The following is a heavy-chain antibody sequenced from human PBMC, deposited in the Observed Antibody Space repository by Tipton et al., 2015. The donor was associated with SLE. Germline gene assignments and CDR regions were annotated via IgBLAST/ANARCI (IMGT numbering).Heavy chain of an antibody. CDR1: GGSISSSSYY. CDR3: ARGGTGDGRNPFDP. J-gene: IGHJ5*02. D-gene: IGHD4-23*01. CDR2: IYYSGST. V-gene: IGHV4-39*07. Sequence: LRLSCTVSGGSISSSSYYWGWIRQPPGKGLEWIGSIYYSGSTYYNPSLKSRVTISVDTSKNQFSLKLSSVTAADTAVYYCARGGTGDGRNPFDPWGQGTLVTVSS.